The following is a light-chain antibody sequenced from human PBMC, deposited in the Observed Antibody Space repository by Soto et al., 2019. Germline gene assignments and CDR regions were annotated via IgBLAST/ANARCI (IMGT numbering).Light chain of an antibody. Sequence: QSALTQPASVSGSPGQSITISCTGTSSDVGSYNLVSWYQQYPGKAPKLMIYEGSKRPSGVSNRFSGSKSGNTASLTISGLQAVDEADYYCCSYAGSSTWVFGGGTKLTVL. CDR2: EGS. CDR1: SSDVGSYNL. CDR3: CSYAGSSTWV. J-gene: IGLJ3*02. V-gene: IGLV2-23*01.